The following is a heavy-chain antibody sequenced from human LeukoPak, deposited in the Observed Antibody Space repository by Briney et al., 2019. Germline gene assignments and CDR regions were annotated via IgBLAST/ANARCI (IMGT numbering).Heavy chain of an antibody. V-gene: IGHV4-59*08. Sequence: SETLSLTCTVSGGSLSSYLWSWIRQPPGKGLEWIGYIYYSGSTNYNPSLKSRVTISVDTSKNQFSLKLSSVTAADTAVYYCARRDYGDYAHFDYWGQGTLVTVSS. CDR2: IYYSGST. J-gene: IGHJ4*02. D-gene: IGHD4-17*01. CDR1: GGSLSSYL. CDR3: ARRDYGDYAHFDY.